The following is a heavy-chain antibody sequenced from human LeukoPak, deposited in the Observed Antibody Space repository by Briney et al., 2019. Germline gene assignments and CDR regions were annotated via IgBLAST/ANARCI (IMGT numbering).Heavy chain of an antibody. CDR2: IIPIFGTA. D-gene: IGHD2-2*02. CDR3: ASSGGCSSTSCYILDYYYGMDV. Sequence: ASVKVSCKASGGTFISYAISWVRQAPGQGLEWMGGIIPIFGTANYAQKFQGRVTITADESTSTAYMELSSLRSEDTAVYYCASSGGCSSTSCYILDYYYGMDVWGQGTTVTVSS. CDR1: GGTFISYA. J-gene: IGHJ6*02. V-gene: IGHV1-69*13.